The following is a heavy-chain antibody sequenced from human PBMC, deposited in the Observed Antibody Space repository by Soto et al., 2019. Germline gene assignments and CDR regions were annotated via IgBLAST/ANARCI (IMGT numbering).Heavy chain of an antibody. D-gene: IGHD2-15*01. CDR1: GDSVSSNSAA. CDR3: ARDTIGYCSGGSCYAFDY. J-gene: IGHJ4*02. CDR2: TYYRSKWYN. Sequence: SPTLSLTCAISGDSVSSNSAAWNWIRQSPSRGLEWLGRTYYRSKWYNDYAVSVKSRITINPDTSKNQFSLQLNSVTPEDTAVYYCARDTIGYCSGGSCYAFDYWGQGTLVTVSS. V-gene: IGHV6-1*01.